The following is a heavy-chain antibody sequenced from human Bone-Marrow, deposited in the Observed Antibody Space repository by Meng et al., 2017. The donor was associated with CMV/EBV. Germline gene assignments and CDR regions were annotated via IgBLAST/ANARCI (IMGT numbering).Heavy chain of an antibody. CDR3: ASSSLLWFGESPHYYYGMYV. D-gene: IGHD3-10*01. CDR1: GGTFSSYA. CDR2: IIPILGIA. J-gene: IGHJ6*02. Sequence: SVKVSCKASGGTFSSYAISWVRQAPGQGLEWMGGIIPILGIANYAQKFQGRVTITADKSTSTAYMELSSLRSEDTAVYYCASSSLLWFGESPHYYYGMYVWGQGTTVTVSS. V-gene: IGHV1-69*10.